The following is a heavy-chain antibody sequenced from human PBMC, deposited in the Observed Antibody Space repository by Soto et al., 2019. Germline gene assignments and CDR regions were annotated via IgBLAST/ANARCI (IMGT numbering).Heavy chain of an antibody. Sequence: QVQLVQSGAEMQQPGASVRVSCKASGGTFSKYAFSWVRQAPGQGLEWLGGTIPMFGTPNYAQKFQGRVAISADESTAKVYMELSSLRSEDTAVYFCARPLRDRNYYYGMAVWGQGTKVTVSS. CDR1: GGTFSKYA. V-gene: IGHV1-69*01. CDR3: ARPLRDRNYYYGMAV. CDR2: TIPMFGTP. J-gene: IGHJ6*02. D-gene: IGHD3-22*01.